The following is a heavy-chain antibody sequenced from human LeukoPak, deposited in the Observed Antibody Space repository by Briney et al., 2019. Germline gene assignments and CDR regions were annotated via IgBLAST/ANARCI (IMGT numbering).Heavy chain of an antibody. CDR2: ISYDGSHK. CDR1: GFTFTTFG. J-gene: IGHJ6*04. CDR3: ARAREGANLLDV. Sequence: PGRSLRLFCAASGFTFTTFGMHWVRQAPGKGLEWLAVISYDGSHKYYTDSVKGRFTISRDNSKNTLYLQMNSLRAEDTAVYYCARAREGANLLDVWGKGTTVTVSS. V-gene: IGHV3-30*03. D-gene: IGHD1-26*01.